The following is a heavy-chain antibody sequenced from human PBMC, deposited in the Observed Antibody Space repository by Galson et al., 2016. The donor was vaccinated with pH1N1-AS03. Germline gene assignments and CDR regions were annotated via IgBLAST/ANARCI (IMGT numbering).Heavy chain of an antibody. CDR1: GFNLSDYY. V-gene: IGHV3-11*01. D-gene: IGHD2-21*02. Sequence: SLRLSCAASGFNLSDYYMTWIRQAPGKGLEWVSYIRSSGTTIFYADSVEGRFTISRDNAKNSLFLQMNSLRAEDTAFYYCARTRTAESWGQGTLVTVSS. CDR2: IRSSGTTI. CDR3: ARTRTAES. J-gene: IGHJ5*02.